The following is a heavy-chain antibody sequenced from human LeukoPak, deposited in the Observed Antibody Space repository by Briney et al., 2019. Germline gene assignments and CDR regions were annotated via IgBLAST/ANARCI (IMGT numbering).Heavy chain of an antibody. CDR3: ARFVRNFDY. V-gene: IGHV4-39*07. J-gene: IGHJ4*02. Sequence: SETLSLTCTVSGGSISSSSYYWGWIRQPPGKGLEWIGSIYYSGSTYYNPSLKSRVTISVDTSKNQFSLKLSSVTAADTAVYYCARFVRNFDYWGQGTLVTVSS. CDR2: IYYSGST. CDR1: GGSISSSSYY.